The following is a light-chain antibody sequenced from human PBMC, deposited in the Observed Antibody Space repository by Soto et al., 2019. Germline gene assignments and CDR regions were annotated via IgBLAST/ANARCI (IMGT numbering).Light chain of an antibody. CDR2: EVN. CDR1: SSGIGTYNY. CDR3: CSFTTSSTWL. V-gene: IGLV2-23*02. J-gene: IGLJ3*02. Sequence: QSALTQPASVSGSPGQSITISCSETSSGIGTYNYVFWYQLHPGKVPKLIIYEVNNRPSGISPRFSGSKSGKTASLTISGLQAEDEADYYCCSFTTSSTWLFGGGTKLTVL.